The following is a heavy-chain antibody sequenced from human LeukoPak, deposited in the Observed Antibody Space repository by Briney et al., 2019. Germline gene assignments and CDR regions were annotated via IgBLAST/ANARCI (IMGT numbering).Heavy chain of an antibody. CDR2: LSDSGAYT. CDR1: GFTFSNYA. V-gene: IGHV3-23*01. D-gene: IGHD2-2*01. J-gene: IGHJ5*01. Sequence: PGGSLRLSCAASGFTFSNYAMTWVRQAPGKGLEWVSILSDSGAYTYYADSVKGRFTISRDNTKNTLYLQMNSLRAEDTAVYYCAKDRHAPGRYCSSTSCFPFDSWGQGTLVTVSS. CDR3: AKDRHAPGRYCSSTSCFPFDS.